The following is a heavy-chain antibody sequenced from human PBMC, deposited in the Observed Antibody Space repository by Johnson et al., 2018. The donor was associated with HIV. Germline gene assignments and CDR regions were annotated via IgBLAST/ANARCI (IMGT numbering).Heavy chain of an antibody. Sequence: VQLVESGGGLVQPGGSLRLSCAASGFTFSSYAMHWVRQAPGKGLEWVSYISRSGSTIYYADSVKGRFTISRDNFKNTLHLQMNSLRGEDTAVYYCARDGGGGALDIWGQGTMVTVSS. J-gene: IGHJ3*02. CDR1: GFTFSSYA. D-gene: IGHD3-16*01. CDR2: ISRSGSTI. CDR3: ARDGGGGALDI. V-gene: IGHV3-48*01.